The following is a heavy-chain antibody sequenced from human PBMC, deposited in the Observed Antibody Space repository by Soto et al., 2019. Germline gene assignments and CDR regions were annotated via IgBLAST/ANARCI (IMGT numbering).Heavy chain of an antibody. CDR1: GGSFSGYY. CDR2: INHSGST. D-gene: IGHD2-21*02. CDR3: ARSPLVVTAKGNYFDY. J-gene: IGHJ4*02. Sequence: QVQLQQWGAGLLKPSETLSLTCAVYGGSFSGYYWSWIRQPPGKGLEWIGEINHSGSTNYNPSLKSRVTISVDTSKNQFSLKLSSVTAADTAVYYCARSPLVVTAKGNYFDYWGQGTLVTGSS. V-gene: IGHV4-34*01.